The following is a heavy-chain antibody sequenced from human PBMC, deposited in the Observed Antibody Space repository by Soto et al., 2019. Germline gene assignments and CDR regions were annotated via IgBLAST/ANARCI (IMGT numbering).Heavy chain of an antibody. CDR3: ARGYDWFDP. CDR1: GDSISSSY. J-gene: IGHJ5*02. V-gene: IGHV4-59*01. D-gene: IGHD5-12*01. Sequence: QVQLQESGPGLVEPSETLSLTCSVSGDSISSSYWSWIRQPPGKGLEWIGDIYYSGSTNYNPSLKSRVTISLDTSKNQFSLKVSSVTAADTAVYYCARGYDWFDPWGQGTLVTVSS. CDR2: IYYSGST.